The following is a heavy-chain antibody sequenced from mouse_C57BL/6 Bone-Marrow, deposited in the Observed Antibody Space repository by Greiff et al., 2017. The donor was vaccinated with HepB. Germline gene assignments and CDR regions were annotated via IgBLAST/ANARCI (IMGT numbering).Heavy chain of an antibody. D-gene: IGHD1-1*01. CDR2: IWRGGST. Sequence: QVHVKQSGPGLVQPSQSLSITCTVSGFSLTSYGVHWVRQSPGKGLEWLGVIWRGGSTDYNAAFMSRLSITKDNSKSQVFFKMNSLQADDTAIYYCAKNRGDYYGSLYFDVWGTGTTVTVSS. CDR3: AKNRGDYYGSLYFDV. CDR1: GFSLTSYG. J-gene: IGHJ1*03. V-gene: IGHV2-5*01.